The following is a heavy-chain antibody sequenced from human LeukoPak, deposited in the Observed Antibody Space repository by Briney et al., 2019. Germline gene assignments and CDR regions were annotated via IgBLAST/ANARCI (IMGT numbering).Heavy chain of an antibody. Sequence: GGSLRLSCAASGFTFSGSAMHWVRQASGKGLEWVGRIRSKANSYATAYAASVKGRFTISRDNSKNTLYLQMNSLRAEDTAVYYCAKTYYDILTDAFDIWGQGTMVTVSS. D-gene: IGHD3-9*01. CDR2: IRSKANSYAT. J-gene: IGHJ3*02. V-gene: IGHV3-73*01. CDR1: GFTFSGSA. CDR3: AKTYYDILTDAFDI.